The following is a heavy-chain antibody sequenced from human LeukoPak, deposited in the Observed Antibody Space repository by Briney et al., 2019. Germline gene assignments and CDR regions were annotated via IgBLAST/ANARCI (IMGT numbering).Heavy chain of an antibody. CDR1: GLPFNNYA. CDR2: VSSSADVI. D-gene: IGHD5-18*01. CDR3: AKYRGYNYGFPFDY. J-gene: IGHJ4*02. Sequence: GGSLRLSCAASGLPFNNYAMSWVRQAPGKGLEWVAYVSSSADVIYYADSVKGRFAISRDNSKNTLYLQMNSLRAEDTAVYYCAKYRGYNYGFPFDYWGQGTLVTVPS. V-gene: IGHV3-23*01.